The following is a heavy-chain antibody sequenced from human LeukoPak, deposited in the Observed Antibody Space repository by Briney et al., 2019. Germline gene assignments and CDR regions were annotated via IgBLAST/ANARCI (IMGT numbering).Heavy chain of an antibody. J-gene: IGHJ6*03. CDR1: GFTFSNYN. D-gene: IGHD1-26*01. V-gene: IGHV3-21*01. CDR3: ARDPYNGNYGDSYYYFVDA. Sequence: GGSLRLSCAASGFTFSNYNMNWVRQTPGKGLEWVSSITSSSMYIYYADSVKGRFTISRDNAKNSLSLQMNSLRAEDTAVYYCARDPYNGNYGDSYYYFVDAWGKGTTVTISS. CDR2: ITSSSMYI.